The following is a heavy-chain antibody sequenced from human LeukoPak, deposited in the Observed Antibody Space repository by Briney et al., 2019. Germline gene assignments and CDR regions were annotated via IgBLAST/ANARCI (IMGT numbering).Heavy chain of an antibody. D-gene: IGHD1-1*01. J-gene: IGHJ4*02. V-gene: IGHV4-31*03. CDR2: IYYSGST. Sequence: SQTLSPTCTVSGGSISSGGYYWSWIRQHPGKGLEWIGYIYYSGSTYYNPSLKSRVTISVDTSKNQFSLKLSSVTAADTAVYYCATGHDHIFDYWGQGTLVTVSS. CDR3: ATGHDHIFDY. CDR1: GGSISSGGYY.